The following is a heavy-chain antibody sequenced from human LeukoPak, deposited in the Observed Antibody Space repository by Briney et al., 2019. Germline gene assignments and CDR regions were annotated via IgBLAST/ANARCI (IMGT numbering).Heavy chain of an antibody. V-gene: IGHV3-53*01. CDR3: ARDRHCSGGSCSGL. CDR2: IFSGGST. CDR1: GLTVSNNY. D-gene: IGHD2-15*01. J-gene: IGHJ4*02. Sequence: PGGSLRLSCAASGLTVSNNYMKWVRQAPGEGQEWVSLIFSGGSTYYADPVNGRFTISRDNPKNTVYLQMNNLRAEDTAVYYCARDRHCSGGSCSGLWGQGTVVTVSS.